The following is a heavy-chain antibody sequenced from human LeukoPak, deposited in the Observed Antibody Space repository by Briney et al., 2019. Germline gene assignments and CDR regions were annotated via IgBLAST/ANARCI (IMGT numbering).Heavy chain of an antibody. D-gene: IGHD4-11*01. CDR1: GGSISSYY. Sequence: SETLSLTCTVSGGSISSYYWCWIRQPPGKGLEWIGYIYYSGSTNYNPSLKSRVTISVDTSKNQFSLKLSSVTAADTAVYYCAREDDYSNYNWFDPWGQGTLVTVSS. CDR2: IYYSGST. V-gene: IGHV4-59*01. CDR3: AREDDYSNYNWFDP. J-gene: IGHJ5*02.